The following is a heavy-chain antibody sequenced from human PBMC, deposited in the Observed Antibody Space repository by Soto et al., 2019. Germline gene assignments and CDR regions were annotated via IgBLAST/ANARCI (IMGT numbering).Heavy chain of an antibody. J-gene: IGHJ6*03. CDR2: ITPSGANT. Sequence: EVQLLESGGGLVQPGGSLRLSCAASGFTFSSYAMSWVRQAPGKGLEWVSAITPSGANTYYADSVKGRFTISRDNSKNTLDLQMNSLRAEDTAIYYCAKAGPYSGSWYYYMDVWGKGTAVTVSS. CDR3: AKAGPYSGSWYYYMDV. CDR1: GFTFSSYA. D-gene: IGHD6-13*01. V-gene: IGHV3-23*01.